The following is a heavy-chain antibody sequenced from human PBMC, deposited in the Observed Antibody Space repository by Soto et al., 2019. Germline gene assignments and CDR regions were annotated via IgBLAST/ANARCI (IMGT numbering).Heavy chain of an antibody. D-gene: IGHD1-26*01. CDR2: IYYSGST. CDR3: ARDSPGYYDP. Sequence: SETLSHTCTFSCGSIIDKYWSWIRQSPGKGLEWIGYIYYSGSTNANPSLKSRVTISIDPSKNQFSLKLRSVTPADTAVYYCARDSPGYYDPWGQGTQVTVSS. J-gene: IGHJ5*02. CDR1: CGSIIDKY. V-gene: IGHV4-59*01.